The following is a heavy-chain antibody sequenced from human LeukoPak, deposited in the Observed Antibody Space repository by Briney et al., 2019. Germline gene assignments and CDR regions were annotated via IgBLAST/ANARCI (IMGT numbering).Heavy chain of an antibody. Sequence: PSETLSLTCTVSGGSISSSSYYWGWIRQPPVKGLEWIGSIYYSGSTYYNPSLKSRVTISVDTSKNQFSLKLSSVTAADTAVYYCASYYGSGSSYDYWGQGTLVTVSS. CDR2: IYYSGST. J-gene: IGHJ4*02. CDR1: GGSISSSSYY. CDR3: ASYYGSGSSYDY. D-gene: IGHD3-10*01. V-gene: IGHV4-39*01.